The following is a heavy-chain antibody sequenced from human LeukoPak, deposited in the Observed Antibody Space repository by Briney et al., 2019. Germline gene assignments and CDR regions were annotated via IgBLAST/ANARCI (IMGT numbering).Heavy chain of an antibody. V-gene: IGHV3-11*01. Sequence: PGGSLRLSCAASGFSISDYYMSWIRQAPGKGLEWIAHISSSVSTIYYTDSVKGRFTISRDNANNSLYLQMDSLRAEDTAVYYCTRRRDYGDSWGQGTLVTVSS. CDR1: GFSISDYY. CDR3: TRRRDYGDS. CDR2: ISSSVSTI. J-gene: IGHJ4*02.